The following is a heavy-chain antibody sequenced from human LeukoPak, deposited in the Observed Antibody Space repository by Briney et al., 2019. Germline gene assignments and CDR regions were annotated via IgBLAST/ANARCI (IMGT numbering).Heavy chain of an antibody. J-gene: IGHJ6*02. CDR1: GFTFSSYA. CDR2: ISSYGSSK. CDR3: ARGLLNWNYMAYYYYGMDV. D-gene: IGHD1-7*01. V-gene: IGHV3-64*01. Sequence: GGSLRLSCAASGFTFSSYAMHWVRQAPGKGLEYVSDISSYGSSKYYANSVKGRFTISRDNSKNTLYLQMGSLRAEDMAGYDCARGLLNWNYMAYYYYGMDVWGQGTTVTVSS.